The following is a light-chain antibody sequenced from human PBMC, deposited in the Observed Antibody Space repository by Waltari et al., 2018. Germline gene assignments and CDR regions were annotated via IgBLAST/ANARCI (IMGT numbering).Light chain of an antibody. CDR1: QTINNNF. Sequence: IVLTQSPDTLSLSPGQRATLSCRASQTINNNFLVWYQQKPGQAPRLIIHGASSRATGFPDRFSGSGSGTDFTLTISSLKPEDTAVYYCQQYDVSVLTFGGGTKVEI. J-gene: IGKJ4*01. V-gene: IGKV3-20*01. CDR2: GAS. CDR3: QQYDVSVLT.